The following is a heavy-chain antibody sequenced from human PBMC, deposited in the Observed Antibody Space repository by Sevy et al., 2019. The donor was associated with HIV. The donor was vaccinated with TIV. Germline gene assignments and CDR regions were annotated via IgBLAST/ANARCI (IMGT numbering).Heavy chain of an antibody. Sequence: SQTISLTCAIYGDSVSSNSAAWNWIRQSPSRGLEWLGRTYYRSKWYNDYAVSVKSRIIINPDTCKNQFSLQLNSVTPEDTAVYYCARDLGSSLNWFDPWGQGTLVTVSS. V-gene: IGHV6-1*01. CDR2: TYYRSKWYN. CDR1: GDSVSSNSAA. J-gene: IGHJ5*02. D-gene: IGHD6-13*01. CDR3: ARDLGSSLNWFDP.